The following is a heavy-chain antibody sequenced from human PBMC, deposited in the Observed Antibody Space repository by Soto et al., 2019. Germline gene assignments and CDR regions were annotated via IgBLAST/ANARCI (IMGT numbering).Heavy chain of an antibody. CDR1: GYTFTSYG. CDR2: ISAYNGNT. Sequence: ASVKVSCKASGYTFTSYGISWVRQAPGQGLEWMGWISAYNGNTNYAQKLQGRVTMTTDTSTSTAYVELGSLRSDDTAVYYCATRWSERWLKFAAPSHYGMDVCGQGTTVTVSS. CDR3: ATRWSERWLKFAAPSHYGMDV. J-gene: IGHJ6*02. V-gene: IGHV1-18*04. D-gene: IGHD3-3*01.